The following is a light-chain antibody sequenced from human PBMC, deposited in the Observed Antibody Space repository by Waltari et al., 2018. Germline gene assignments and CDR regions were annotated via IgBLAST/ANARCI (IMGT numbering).Light chain of an antibody. Sequence: DIQMAQSPSTLSASVGDRVTITCRASQGVGPWLAWYQQKPGKAPKLLIYTASDLQSGVSSRFSGSGSGTEFVLTINSLQPDDVAIYYCQHYNGFPWTFGQGSKVEIK. CDR3: QHYNGFPWT. J-gene: IGKJ1*01. V-gene: IGKV1-5*03. CDR2: TAS. CDR1: QGVGPW.